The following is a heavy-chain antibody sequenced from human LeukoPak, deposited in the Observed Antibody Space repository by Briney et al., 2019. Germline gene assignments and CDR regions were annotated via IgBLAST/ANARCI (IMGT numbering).Heavy chain of an antibody. CDR3: AREGATTGYYYYYMDV. V-gene: IGHV3-30*04. D-gene: IGHD1-26*01. J-gene: IGHJ6*03. CDR2: ISYDGSNK. CDR1: GFTFSSYA. Sequence: GGSLRLSCAASGFTFSSYAMHWVRQAPGKGLEWVSVISYDGSNKYYADSVKGRFTISRDNSKNTLYLQMNSLRTEDAAVYYCAREGATTGYYYYYMDVWGKGTTVTVSS.